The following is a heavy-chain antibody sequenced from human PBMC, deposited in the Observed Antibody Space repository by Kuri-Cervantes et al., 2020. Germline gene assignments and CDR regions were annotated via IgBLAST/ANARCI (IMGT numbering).Heavy chain of an antibody. J-gene: IGHJ4*02. CDR2: ISWNSGSI. D-gene: IGHD6-13*01. CDR3: AKDMGKKAAAGFDY. Sequence: LSLTCAASGFTFDDYAMHWVRQAPGKGLEWVSGISWNSGSIGYADSVKGRFTISRDNAKNSLYLQMNSLRAEDTALYYCAKDMGKKAAAGFDYWGQGTLVTVSS. V-gene: IGHV3-9*01. CDR1: GFTFDDYA.